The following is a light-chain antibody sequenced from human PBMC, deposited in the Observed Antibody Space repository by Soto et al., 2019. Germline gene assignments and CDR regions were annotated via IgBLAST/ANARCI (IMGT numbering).Light chain of an antibody. Sequence: DIVLTQSPTTLSLSPGERAPLSCRASQSVSSYLPWYQQKPGQAPRLLIYDASNRATGIPARFSGSGSGTHFTPTISSLEPEDFAVYDCPQRSNWPPITCGQGTRLEI. J-gene: IGKJ5*01. CDR3: PQRSNWPPIT. CDR2: DAS. CDR1: QSVSSY. V-gene: IGKV3-11*01.